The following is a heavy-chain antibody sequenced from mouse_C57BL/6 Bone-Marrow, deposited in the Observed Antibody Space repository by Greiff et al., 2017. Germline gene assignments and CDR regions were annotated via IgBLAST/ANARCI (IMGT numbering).Heavy chain of an antibody. D-gene: IGHD2-5*01. J-gene: IGHJ4*01. V-gene: IGHV5-4*01. Sequence: VESGGGLVKPGGSLKLSCAASGFTFSSYAMSWVRQTPEKRLEWVATISDGGSYTYYPDNVKGRFTISRDNAKNNLYLQMSHLKSEDTAMYYCARDSNRYAMDYWGQGTSVTVSS. CDR3: ARDSNRYAMDY. CDR1: GFTFSSYA. CDR2: ISDGGSYT.